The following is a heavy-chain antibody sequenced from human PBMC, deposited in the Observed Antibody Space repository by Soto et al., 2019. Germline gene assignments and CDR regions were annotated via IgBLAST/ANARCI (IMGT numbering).Heavy chain of an antibody. CDR2: IWYDGSNK. CDR1: GFTFSSYG. V-gene: IGHV3-33*01. J-gene: IGHJ4*02. CDR3: AREEAQWLSFDY. Sequence: QVQLVESGGGVVQPGRSLRLSCAASGFTFSSYGMHWVRQAPGKGLEWVAVIWYDGSNKYYADSVKGRFTISRDNSKNTLYLQMNSLRAEDTAVYYCAREEAQWLSFDYWGQGTLVTVSS. D-gene: IGHD6-19*01.